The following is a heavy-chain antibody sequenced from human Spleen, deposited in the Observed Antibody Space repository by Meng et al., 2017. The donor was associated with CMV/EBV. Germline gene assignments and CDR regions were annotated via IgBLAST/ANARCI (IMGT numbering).Heavy chain of an antibody. V-gene: IGHV4-59*01. D-gene: IGHD2-8*01. J-gene: IGHJ3*02. CDR2: TYYSWTT. Sequence: SETLSLTCSVSGDSISNYYLTWIRQTPGKGLEWIGYTYYSWTTRSNPSLKSRVAMSVDTSKKQFSLKLTSVTAADTAVYYCAKGYCLNGGCYYDGFDIWSQGAKVTVSS. CDR3: AKGYCLNGGCYYDGFDI. CDR1: GDSISNYY.